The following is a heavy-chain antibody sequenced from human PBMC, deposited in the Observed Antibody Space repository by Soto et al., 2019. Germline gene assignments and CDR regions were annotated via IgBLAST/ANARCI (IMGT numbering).Heavy chain of an antibody. V-gene: IGHV1-8*02. Sequence: ASVKVSCKASGYTFTSYDINWVRQATGQGLEWMGWMNPNSGNTGYAQKFQGRVTMTRNTSISTAYMELSSLRSEDTAVYYCARGSATVGYYYYYMDVWGKGTPVTVSS. CDR2: MNPNSGNT. CDR3: ARGSATVGYYYYYMDV. J-gene: IGHJ6*03. CDR1: GYTFTSYD. D-gene: IGHD2-15*01.